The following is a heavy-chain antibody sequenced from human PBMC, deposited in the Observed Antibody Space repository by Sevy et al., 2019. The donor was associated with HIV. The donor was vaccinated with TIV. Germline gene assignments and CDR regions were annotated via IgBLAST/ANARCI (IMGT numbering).Heavy chain of an antibody. CDR2: ISYDGGNK. Sequence: GGSLRLSCAASGFTFSSYGMHWVRQAPGKWLEWVAVISYDGGNKYYADSVKGRFTISRDNSKNTRYLQMNSLRAEDRAVYYCAKDSDGGGSGSYYNLLVGYFDYGGQGTLVTVSS. J-gene: IGHJ4*02. CDR1: GFTFSSYG. V-gene: IGHV3-30*18. CDR3: AKDSDGGGSGSYYNLLVGYFDY. D-gene: IGHD3-10*01.